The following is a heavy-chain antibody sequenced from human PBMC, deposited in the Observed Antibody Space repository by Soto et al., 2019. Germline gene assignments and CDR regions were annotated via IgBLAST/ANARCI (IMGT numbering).Heavy chain of an antibody. D-gene: IGHD3-22*01. CDR3: AKDSSGYPGGYFDY. CDR1: GFTFSTYA. V-gene: IGHV3-23*01. CDR2: IDNSGGIT. J-gene: IGHJ4*02. Sequence: GGSLRLSCAASGFTFSTYAMSWVRQAPGKGLEWVSTIDNSGGITYYADSVKGRFTISRDNSKNTLYLQMNSLRAEDTAVYYCAKDSSGYPGGYFDYWGQGTLVTVSS.